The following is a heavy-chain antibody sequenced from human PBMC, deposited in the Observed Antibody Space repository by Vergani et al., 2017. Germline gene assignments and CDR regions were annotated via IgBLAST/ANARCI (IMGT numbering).Heavy chain of an antibody. CDR3: ARDRYYLGSGSYPYFYYYGLDV. Sequence: DVHLAESGGGFFQPGGSLRLSCSASGFSFNSYWMHWVRQVPGKGLLWVSRSKSDGRITAYADSVEGRFTISRDNAQNTLYLQMNSLRAEDTGVYYCARDRYYLGSGSYPYFYYYGLDVWGQGTAVTVSS. CDR1: GFSFNSYW. V-gene: IGHV3-74*03. CDR2: SKSDGRIT. J-gene: IGHJ6*02. D-gene: IGHD3-10*01.